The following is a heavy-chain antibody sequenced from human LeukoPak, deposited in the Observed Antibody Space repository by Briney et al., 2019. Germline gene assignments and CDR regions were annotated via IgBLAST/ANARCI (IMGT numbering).Heavy chain of an antibody. D-gene: IGHD3-10*01. Sequence: ESGPTLVNPTQTLTLTCTFSGFSLSTSGMCVSWIRQPPGKALEWLARIDWDDDKYYSTSLKTRLTISKDTSKNQVVLTMTNMDPVDTATYYCARIRYITMVRGVIDDYFDYWGQGTLVTVSS. CDR2: IDWDDDK. CDR3: ARIRYITMVRGVIDDYFDY. CDR1: GFSLSTSGMC. V-gene: IGHV2-70*11. J-gene: IGHJ4*02.